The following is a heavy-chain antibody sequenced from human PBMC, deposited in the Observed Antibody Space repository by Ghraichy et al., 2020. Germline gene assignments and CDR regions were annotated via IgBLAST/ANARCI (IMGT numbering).Heavy chain of an antibody. J-gene: IGHJ4*02. CDR2: IKQDGSEQ. D-gene: IGHD3-22*01. Sequence: GGSLRLSCAASGFTFGSYWMVWVRQAPGKGLEWVANIKQDGSEQYYVDSVKGRFTISRDNAKNSLYLQMNSLSAEDTAVYYCARIKGSDSSGYSYGHFDYRGEGTLVTVST. CDR3: ARIKGSDSSGYSYGHFDY. CDR1: GFTFGSYW. V-gene: IGHV3-7*01.